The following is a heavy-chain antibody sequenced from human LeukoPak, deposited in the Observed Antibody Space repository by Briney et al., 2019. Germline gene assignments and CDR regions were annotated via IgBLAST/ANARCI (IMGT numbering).Heavy chain of an antibody. J-gene: IGHJ4*02. CDR2: IYSVGRI. Sequence: GGSLRLSCAASGFTVSSNYMSWVRQAPGKGLEWVSVIYSVGRIYYADSVKGRLTISRDNSKNTLYLQMNSLRGEDTAVYYCAKHKENYGDSCLDDYWGQGTLVTVSS. CDR3: AKHKENYGDSCLDDY. CDR1: GFTVSSNY. D-gene: IGHD4-17*01. V-gene: IGHV3-53*01.